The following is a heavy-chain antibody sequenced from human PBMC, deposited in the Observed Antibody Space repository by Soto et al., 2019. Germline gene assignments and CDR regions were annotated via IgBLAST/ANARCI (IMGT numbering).Heavy chain of an antibody. V-gene: IGHV3-23*01. Sequence: HPGVSLRLSCSASAFTFTSYAMSWVRQAPGKGLEWVSSISGSGGSTYYADSVKGRFTISRDNSKNTLYLQMNSLRAEDTAVYYCAKRLKGSGGYWEDYYYYYGMDVWGQGTTVTVSS. D-gene: IGHD1-26*01. CDR2: ISGSGGST. J-gene: IGHJ6*01. CDR3: AKRLKGSGGYWEDYYYYYGMDV. CDR1: AFTFTSYA.